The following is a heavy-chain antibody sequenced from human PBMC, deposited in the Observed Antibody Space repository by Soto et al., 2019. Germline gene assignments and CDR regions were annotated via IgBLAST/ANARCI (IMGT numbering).Heavy chain of an antibody. CDR3: AREKVGAVDY. D-gene: IGHD1-26*01. Sequence: QVQLVQSGAEVKKPGASVKVSCKASGYTFTSYDINWVRQATGQGLEWMGWLNPNSGDTGNAQKFQGRVTMTSTTSISTAYMELSSLRSEDTAVYYFAREKVGAVDYWGQGTLVTVSS. CDR2: LNPNSGDT. CDR1: GYTFTSYD. V-gene: IGHV1-8*01. J-gene: IGHJ4*02.